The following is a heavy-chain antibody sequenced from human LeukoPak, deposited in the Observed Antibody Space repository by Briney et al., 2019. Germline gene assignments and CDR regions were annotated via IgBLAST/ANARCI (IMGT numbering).Heavy chain of an antibody. V-gene: IGHV1-2*02. CDR2: INPNSGGT. CDR3: ARDDNYAILVNVDY. Sequence: ASVKVSCKASGYTFTGYYMHWVRQAPGQGLEWMGWINPNSGGTNYAQKFQGRVTMTRDTSISTAYMELSRLRSDDTAVYYCARDDNYAILVNVDYWGQGTLVTVSS. D-gene: IGHD4-11*01. CDR1: GYTFTGYY. J-gene: IGHJ4*02.